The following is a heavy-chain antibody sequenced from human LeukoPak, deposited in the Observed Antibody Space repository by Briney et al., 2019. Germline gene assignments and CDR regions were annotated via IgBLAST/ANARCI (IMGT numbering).Heavy chain of an antibody. D-gene: IGHD2-15*01. Sequence: GGSLRLSCAASGFTLSSYFMEWVRPAAGKGLEWVAIVSNDGSNKYYADSVKGRFTISRDNSNNTLYLQMDSLRPEDTAVYYCARYCSGVACYRGLDYWGQGTLVTVSS. V-gene: IGHV3-30-3*01. CDR1: GFTLSSYF. CDR3: ARYCSGVACYRGLDY. CDR2: VSNDGSNK. J-gene: IGHJ4*02.